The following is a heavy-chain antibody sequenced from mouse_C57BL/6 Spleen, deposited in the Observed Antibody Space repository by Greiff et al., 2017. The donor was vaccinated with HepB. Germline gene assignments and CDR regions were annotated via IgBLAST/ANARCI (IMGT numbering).Heavy chain of an antibody. V-gene: IGHV1-61*01. CDR3: ARYYYGSSRYAMDY. Sequence: QVHVKQPGAELVRPGSSVKLSCKASGYTFTSYWMDWVKQRPGQGLEWIGNIYPSDSETHYNQKFKDKATLTVDKSSSTAYMQLSSLTSEDSAVYYCARYYYGSSRYAMDYWGQGTSVTVSS. J-gene: IGHJ4*01. CDR2: IYPSDSET. CDR1: GYTFTSYW. D-gene: IGHD1-1*01.